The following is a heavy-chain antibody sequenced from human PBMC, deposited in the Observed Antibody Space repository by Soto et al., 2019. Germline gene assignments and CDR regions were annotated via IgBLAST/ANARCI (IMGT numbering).Heavy chain of an antibody. V-gene: IGHV3-33*01. CDR3: ARGKGNYGGNSGDFDY. J-gene: IGHJ4*02. D-gene: IGHD4-17*01. CDR1: GFTFSSYG. Sequence: QVQLVESGGGVVQPGRSLRLSCAASGFTFSSYGMHWVRQAPGKGLEWVAVIWYDGSNKYYADSVKGRFTISRDNSKNPLYLQMNSLRAEDTAVYYCARGKGNYGGNSGDFDYWGQGTLVTVSS. CDR2: IWYDGSNK.